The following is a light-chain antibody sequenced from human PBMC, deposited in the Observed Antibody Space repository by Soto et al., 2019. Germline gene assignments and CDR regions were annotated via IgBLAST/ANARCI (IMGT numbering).Light chain of an antibody. Sequence: DIVMTQPPLSLSVTPGQPASISCKSSQSLLRSDGKTYMDWYVQKPGQSPQLLIYFGSSRASGVPDRFSGSGSGTDFTLTISRVEAEDFGVYYCMQSLQTPITFGQGTRLENK. V-gene: IGKV2-28*01. CDR1: QSLLRSDGKTY. CDR2: FGS. J-gene: IGKJ5*01. CDR3: MQSLQTPIT.